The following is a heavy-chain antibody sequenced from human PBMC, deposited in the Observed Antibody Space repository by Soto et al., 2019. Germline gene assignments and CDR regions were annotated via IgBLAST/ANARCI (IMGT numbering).Heavy chain of an antibody. V-gene: IGHV3-72*01. J-gene: IGHJ6*02. CDR3: AMLGGWSGGSSGMDV. CDR2: IRRKAHSYTT. Sequence: EVQLVESGGGLVQPGGSLRLSCAASGLIFSDYHMDWVRQAPGKGLEWVGRIRRKAHSYTTEYAASVKGRFTISRDDSKNSLYLQMNSLKSEDTAVYYCAMLGGWSGGSSGMDVWGQGPTVTVSS. D-gene: IGHD6-19*01. CDR1: GLIFSDYH.